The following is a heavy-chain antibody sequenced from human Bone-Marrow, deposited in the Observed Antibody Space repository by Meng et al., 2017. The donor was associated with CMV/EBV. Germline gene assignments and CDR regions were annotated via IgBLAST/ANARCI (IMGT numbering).Heavy chain of an antibody. CDR3: EMSDILTGLEGY. Sequence: GGSLRLSCAASGFTFSSYSMNWVRQAPGKGLEWVAVISYDGSNKYYADSVKGRFTISRDNSKNTLYLQMNSLRAEDTAVYYCEMSDILTGLEGYWGQGTLVTVSS. D-gene: IGHD3-9*01. J-gene: IGHJ4*02. CDR2: ISYDGSNK. CDR1: GFTFSSYS. V-gene: IGHV3-30*03.